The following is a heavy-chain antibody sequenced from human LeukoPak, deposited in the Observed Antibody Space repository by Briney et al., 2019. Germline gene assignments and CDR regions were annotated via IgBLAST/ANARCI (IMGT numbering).Heavy chain of an antibody. CDR1: GGSISSGDHY. D-gene: IGHD3-10*01. V-gene: IGHV4-30-4*01. CDR2: IYYSGST. Sequence: PSETLSLTCTVSGGSISSGDHYWSWIRQPPGKGLEWIGYIYYSGSTYYGPSLKSRVTISVDTSKNQFSLKLSSVTAADTAVYYCARAKVRGVKDYFDYWGQGTLVTVSS. CDR3: ARAKVRGVKDYFDY. J-gene: IGHJ4*02.